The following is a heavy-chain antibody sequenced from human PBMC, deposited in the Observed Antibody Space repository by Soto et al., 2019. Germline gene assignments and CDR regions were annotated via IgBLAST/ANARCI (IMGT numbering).Heavy chain of an antibody. Sequence: WGSLRLSCADSGFTFRSYGVHWVRQAPGKGLEWVAVISYDGSNKYYADSVKGRFTISRDNSKNTLYLQMNSLRAEDTAVYYCAKDMGIAAAGFSLDYYYGTDVWGEGNTVAIST. CDR2: ISYDGSNK. D-gene: IGHD6-13*01. CDR1: GFTFRSYG. V-gene: IGHV3-30*18. CDR3: AKDMGIAAAGFSLDYYYGTDV. J-gene: IGHJ6*04.